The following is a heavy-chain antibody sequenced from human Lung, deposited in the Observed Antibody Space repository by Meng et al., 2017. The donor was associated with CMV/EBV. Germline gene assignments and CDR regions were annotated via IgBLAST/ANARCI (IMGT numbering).Heavy chain of an antibody. V-gene: IGHV4-61*03. Sequence: GSLRLXCTVSGASVSSYTNYWSWIRQSPGKGLEWIGYIYYTGSTKYTPSLKSRVTMSVDTSKNHFSLKLSSVTAADTAVYYCARVHYDISTGYQFDLWGQGXLVT. CDR2: IYYTGST. J-gene: IGHJ4*02. CDR1: GASVSSYTNY. D-gene: IGHD3-9*01. CDR3: ARVHYDISTGYQFDL.